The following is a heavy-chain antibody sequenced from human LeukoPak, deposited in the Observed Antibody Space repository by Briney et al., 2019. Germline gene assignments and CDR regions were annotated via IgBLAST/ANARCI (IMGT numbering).Heavy chain of an antibody. J-gene: IGHJ3*02. CDR2: ISSSSITI. Sequence: HPGGSLRLSCAASGFTFSTYNMNWVRQAPGKGLEWISYISSSSITIYYADSVKGRFTVSRDNAKNSLYLQMYSLRAEDTAVYYCAREIGMATIGRVGAFDIWGQGTMVTVSS. V-gene: IGHV3-48*04. D-gene: IGHD5-24*01. CDR1: GFTFSTYN. CDR3: AREIGMATIGRVGAFDI.